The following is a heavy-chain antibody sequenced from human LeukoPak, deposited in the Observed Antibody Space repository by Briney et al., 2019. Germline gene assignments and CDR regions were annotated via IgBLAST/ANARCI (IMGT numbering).Heavy chain of an antibody. J-gene: IGHJ4*02. CDR2: IYTSGST. D-gene: IGHD1-26*01. Sequence: SETLSLTCTVSGGSISSYYWSWIRQPAGKGLEWIGRIYTSGSTNYNPSLKSRVTISVDKSKNQFSLKLSSVTAADTAVYYCVSGSYYEYYFDYWGQGTLVTVSS. V-gene: IGHV4-4*07. CDR1: GGSISSYY. CDR3: VSGSYYEYYFDY.